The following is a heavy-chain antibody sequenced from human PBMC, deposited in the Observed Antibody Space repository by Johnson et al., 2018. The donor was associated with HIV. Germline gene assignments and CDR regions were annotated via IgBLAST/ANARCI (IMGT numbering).Heavy chain of an antibody. CDR2: IDSSGSGI. D-gene: IGHD6-6*01. J-gene: IGHJ3*02. CDR1: GFTVSSNY. V-gene: IGHV3-11*01. CDR3: AKDTTFSSSHAFHI. Sequence: QVQLVESGGGLIQPGGSLRLSCAASGFTVSSNYMSWVRQAPGQGLEWVSYIDSSGSGIYYADSVKGRFTISRDNAKNSLYLQMNSLRAEDTALYYCAKDTTFSSSHAFHIWGQGTMVTVSS.